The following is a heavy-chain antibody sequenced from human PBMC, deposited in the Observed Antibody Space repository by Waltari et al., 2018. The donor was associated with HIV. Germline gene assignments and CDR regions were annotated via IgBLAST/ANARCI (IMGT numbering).Heavy chain of an antibody. CDR1: GFTFGRSW. Sequence: EVQLVESGGGLVQPGGSLRLSCAASGFTFGRSWMSWVRQAPGEGLEWVANIKQDGSEKYYVDSVKGRFTISRDNAKNSLYLQMNSLRAEDTAVYYCARDLGYSYGYVSDYWGQGTLVTVSS. CDR2: IKQDGSEK. D-gene: IGHD5-18*01. CDR3: ARDLGYSYGYVSDY. V-gene: IGHV3-7*01. J-gene: IGHJ4*02.